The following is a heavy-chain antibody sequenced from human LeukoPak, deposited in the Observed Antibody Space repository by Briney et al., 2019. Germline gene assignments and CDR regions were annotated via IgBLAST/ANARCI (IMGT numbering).Heavy chain of an antibody. J-gene: IGHJ4*02. CDR2: IRYDGSNK. V-gene: IGHV3-30*02. CDR3: AKDFGNSFDY. CDR1: GFTFSSYG. D-gene: IGHD4-23*01. Sequence: PGGSLGLSCAASGFTFSSYGMHWVRQAPGKGLEWVAFIRYDGSNKYYADSVKGRFTISRDNSKNTLYLQMNSLRAEDTAVYYCAKDFGNSFDYWGQGTLVTVSS.